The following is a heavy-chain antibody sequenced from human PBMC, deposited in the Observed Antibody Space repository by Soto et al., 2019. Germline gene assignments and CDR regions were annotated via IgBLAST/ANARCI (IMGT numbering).Heavy chain of an antibody. V-gene: IGHV3-23*01. J-gene: IGHJ4*02. CDR2: ISASGGST. Sequence: GESLKISCAASVITLSSYAMSWVRQAPGKGPEWVSGISASGGSTSYADSVKGRFTISRDNSKNTLYLQMNSLRADDTAVYHCAKGQNSGTYRFYFDYWGQGALVTVSS. CDR3: AKGQNSGTYRFYFDY. D-gene: IGHD1-26*01. CDR1: VITLSSYA.